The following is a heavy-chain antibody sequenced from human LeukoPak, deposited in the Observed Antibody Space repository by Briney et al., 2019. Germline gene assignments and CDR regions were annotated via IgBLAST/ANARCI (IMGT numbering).Heavy chain of an antibody. V-gene: IGHV3-30*03. D-gene: IGHD3-9*01. CDR2: ISYDGSNN. CDR1: GFTFSSYG. CDR3: ASPTSRYFDWLLLAY. Sequence: GGSLRLSCAASGFTFSSYGMHWVRQAPGKGLEWVAVISYDGSNNYYPDSVKGRFTISRDNSKNTLYLQMNSLRAEDTAVYYCASPTSRYFDWLLLAYWGQGTLVTVSS. J-gene: IGHJ4*02.